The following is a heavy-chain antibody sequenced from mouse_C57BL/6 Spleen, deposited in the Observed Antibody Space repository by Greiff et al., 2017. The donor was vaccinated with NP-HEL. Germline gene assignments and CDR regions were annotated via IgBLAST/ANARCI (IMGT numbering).Heavy chain of an antibody. V-gene: IGHV5-17*01. CDR3: ARGPLTAQATWFAY. J-gene: IGHJ3*01. Sequence: EVQLQESGGGLVKPGGSLKLSCAASGFTFSDYGMHWVRQAPEKGLEWVAYISSGSSTIYYADTVKGRFTISRDNAKNTLFLQMTSLRSEDTAMDYCARGPLTAQATWFAYWGQGTLVTVSA. CDR2: ISSGSSTI. CDR1: GFTFSDYG. D-gene: IGHD3-2*02.